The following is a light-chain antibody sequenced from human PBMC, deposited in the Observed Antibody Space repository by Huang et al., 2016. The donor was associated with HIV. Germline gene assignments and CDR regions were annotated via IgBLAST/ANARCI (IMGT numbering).Light chain of an antibody. V-gene: IGKV3-20*01. CDR1: QSLGSSS. Sequence: EVVLTQSPDTLSLSPGERATLSCRASQSLGSSSLAWYQQKPGQAPGLLIYAPSTRPTGIPDRFSGSGSGTDFSLTVTRLEPEDFAVYYCQRYGSSPPYTFGQGTKLEI. J-gene: IGKJ2*01. CDR3: QRYGSSPPYT. CDR2: APS.